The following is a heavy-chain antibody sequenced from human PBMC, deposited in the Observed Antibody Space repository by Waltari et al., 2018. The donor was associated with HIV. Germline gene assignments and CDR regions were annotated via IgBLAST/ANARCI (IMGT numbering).Heavy chain of an antibody. CDR2: IYPCDSDT. V-gene: IGHV5-51*01. D-gene: IGHD3-22*01. Sequence: EVQLVQSGAEVKKPGESLKISCKGSGYSFTSYWIGWVRQMPGKGLEWMGIIYPCDSDTRYSPSYQGQVTTSADKSISTAYLQWSSLKASDTAMYYCARSGRDSSGYYPFNYWGQGTLVTVSS. J-gene: IGHJ4*02. CDR1: GYSFTSYW. CDR3: ARSGRDSSGYYPFNY.